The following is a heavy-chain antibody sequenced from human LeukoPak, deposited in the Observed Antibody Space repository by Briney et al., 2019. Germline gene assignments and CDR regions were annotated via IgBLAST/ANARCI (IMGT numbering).Heavy chain of an antibody. D-gene: IGHD4-17*01. CDR3: ARAPTVTRRSCWFDP. J-gene: IGHJ5*02. Sequence: ASVKVSCKASGYTFTSYDINWVRQATGQGPEWMGWMNPNSGNTGYAQKFQGRVTITRNTSISTAYMELSSLRSEDTAVYYCARAPTVTRRSCWFDPWGQGTLVTVSS. V-gene: IGHV1-8*03. CDR1: GYTFTSYD. CDR2: MNPNSGNT.